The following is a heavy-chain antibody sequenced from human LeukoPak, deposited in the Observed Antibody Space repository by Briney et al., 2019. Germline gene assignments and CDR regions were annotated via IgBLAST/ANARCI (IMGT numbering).Heavy chain of an antibody. Sequence: GAPVKVSCKASNYTFTNYPISWVRQAPGQGLEWMGWISAYSGNTNYAQKLQGRVTMTTDTSTSTAYMELRSLRSDDTAVYYCARVGHIRQWLVPHADYWGQGTLVTVSS. CDR1: NYTFTNYP. V-gene: IGHV1-18*01. J-gene: IGHJ4*02. D-gene: IGHD6-19*01. CDR2: ISAYSGNT. CDR3: ARVGHIRQWLVPHADY.